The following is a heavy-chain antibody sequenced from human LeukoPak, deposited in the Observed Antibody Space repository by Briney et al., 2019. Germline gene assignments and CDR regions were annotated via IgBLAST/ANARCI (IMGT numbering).Heavy chain of an antibody. J-gene: IGHJ4*02. CDR3: APDMLAVAGSEDY. D-gene: IGHD6-19*01. CDR1: GFTFSSYA. Sequence: GGSLSLSCAASGFTFSSYAMSWVRQAPGKGLEWVSAIGGSGGSTYYADSVKGRFTISRDNSKNTLYLQTNSLRAEDTAVYYCAPDMLAVAGSEDYWGQGTLVTVSS. V-gene: IGHV3-23*01. CDR2: IGGSGGST.